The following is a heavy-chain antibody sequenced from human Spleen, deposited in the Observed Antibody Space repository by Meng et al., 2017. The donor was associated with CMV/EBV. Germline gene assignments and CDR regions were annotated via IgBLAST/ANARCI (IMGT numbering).Heavy chain of an antibody. CDR3: ATRYTSSWPSTIDY. V-gene: IGHV4-39*01. CDR1: GASVTSNIYY. J-gene: IGHJ4*02. CDR2: LYYSGST. D-gene: IGHD6-13*01. Sequence: SGASVTSNIYYWAWVRQPPGKGLEWIGGLYYSGSTFYNGSLKSRVTISVDTSKNQFSLKLSSVTAADTAVYYCATRYTSSWPSTIDYWGQGTLVTVSS.